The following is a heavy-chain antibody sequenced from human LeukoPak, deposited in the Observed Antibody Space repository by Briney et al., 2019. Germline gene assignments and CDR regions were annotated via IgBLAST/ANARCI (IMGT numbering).Heavy chain of an antibody. Sequence: PGGSLRLSCAASGFTFSSYGMHWVRQAPGKGLEWVAFIRYDGSNKYYADPVKGRFTISRDNSKNTLYLQMNSLRAEDTAVYYCAKAEFYGGYYYFDYWGQGTLVTVSS. CDR1: GFTFSSYG. V-gene: IGHV3-30*02. J-gene: IGHJ4*02. CDR2: IRYDGSNK. CDR3: AKAEFYGGYYYFDY. D-gene: IGHD4-23*01.